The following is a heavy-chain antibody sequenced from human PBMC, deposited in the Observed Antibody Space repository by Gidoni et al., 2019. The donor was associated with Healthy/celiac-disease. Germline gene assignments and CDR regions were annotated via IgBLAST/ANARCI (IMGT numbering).Heavy chain of an antibody. Sequence: QVQLVQSGAEVKKPGASVKVSCKASGYTFTRYEINWVRQATGQGLEWMGWMNPNSGNTGYAQKFQGRVTMTRNTSIRTADMEMSSMRSEDTAVYYCARVGAMIVGNNWFDPWGQGTLVTVSS. J-gene: IGHJ5*02. CDR1: GYTFTRYE. CDR3: ARVGAMIVGNNWFDP. CDR2: MNPNSGNT. D-gene: IGHD3-22*01. V-gene: IGHV1-8*02.